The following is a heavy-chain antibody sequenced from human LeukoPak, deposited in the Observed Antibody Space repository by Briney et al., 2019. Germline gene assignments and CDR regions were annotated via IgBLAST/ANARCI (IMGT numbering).Heavy chain of an antibody. CDR2: INHSGST. J-gene: IGHJ4*02. CDR3: AREVGGVRDFDY. D-gene: IGHD2-8*02. CDR1: GGSFSGYY. V-gene: IGHV4-34*01. Sequence: SETLSLTCAVYGGSFSGYYWSWIRQPPGKGLEWIGEINHSGSTNYNPSLKSRVTISGDTSKNQISLNLSSVTAADTAVYYCAREVGGVRDFDYWGQGILVTVSS.